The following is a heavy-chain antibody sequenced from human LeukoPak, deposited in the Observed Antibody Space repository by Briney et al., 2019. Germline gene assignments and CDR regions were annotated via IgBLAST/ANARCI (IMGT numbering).Heavy chain of an antibody. J-gene: IGHJ4*02. D-gene: IGHD2-2*01. V-gene: IGHV3-23*01. CDR2: ISGSGGST. CDR1: GFTFSSYA. Sequence: GGSLRLFCAASGFTFSSYAMSWVRQAPGKGLEWVSAISGSGGSTYYADSVKGRFTISRDNSKNTLYLQMNSLRAEDTAVYYCAKDPDIVVVPAALIFDYWGQGTLVTVSS. CDR3: AKDPDIVVVPAALIFDY.